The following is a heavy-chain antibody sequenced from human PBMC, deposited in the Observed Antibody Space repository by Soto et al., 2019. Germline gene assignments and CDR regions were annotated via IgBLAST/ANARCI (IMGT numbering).Heavy chain of an antibody. CDR3: VTRITTLPPFDY. J-gene: IGHJ4*02. CDR2: ISSSSTYI. D-gene: IGHD3-22*01. CDR1: GFTFSSHS. Sequence: EVRLVESGGGLVKPGGSLRLSCAASGFTFSSHSMDWVRQVPGRGLEWVASISSSSTYIYYADSVKGRFIISRDNAKNSLFLQMNSLRAEDTADYYCVTRITTLPPFDYWGQGTLVTVSS. V-gene: IGHV3-21*01.